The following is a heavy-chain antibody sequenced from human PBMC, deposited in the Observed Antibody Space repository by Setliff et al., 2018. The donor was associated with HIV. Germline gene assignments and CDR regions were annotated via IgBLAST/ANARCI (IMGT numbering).Heavy chain of an antibody. CDR3: ARQEQWLANIDY. Sequence: GESLKISCHLSGYSFVDFWIGWVRQMPGKGLEWVGFIYPGDSDSRYSPSFRGQVTISADKSTTTAYLDWASLKASDTTMYYCARQEQWLANIDYWGQGTLVTVSS. CDR2: IYPGDSDS. CDR1: GYSFVDFW. J-gene: IGHJ4*02. V-gene: IGHV5-51*01. D-gene: IGHD6-19*01.